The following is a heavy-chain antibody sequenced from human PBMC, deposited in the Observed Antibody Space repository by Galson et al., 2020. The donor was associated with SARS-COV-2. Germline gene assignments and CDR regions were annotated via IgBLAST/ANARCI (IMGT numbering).Heavy chain of an antibody. V-gene: IGHV3-23*01. CDR1: GFTFSNYD. CDR3: AKDPGYSYGTYFDY. Sequence: GESLKISCAASGFTFSNYDISWVRQAPGKGLEWVSTISRSGVGTFYSDSVRGRFTISRDNSKNTLSLQMNSLRADDTALYYCAKDPGYSYGTYFDYWGQGTLVTVSS. CDR2: ISRSGVGT. D-gene: IGHD5-18*01. J-gene: IGHJ4*02.